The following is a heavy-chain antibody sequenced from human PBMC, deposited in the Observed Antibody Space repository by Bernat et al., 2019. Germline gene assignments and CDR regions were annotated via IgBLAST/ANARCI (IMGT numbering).Heavy chain of an antibody. CDR2: RKQDGSER. CDR3: ATQPAATSTDV. J-gene: IGHJ6*02. D-gene: IGHD2-2*01. Sequence: EVQLVESGGGLVQPGGSLRLSCAASGFTLSSFWMTWVRQAPGRGLEWVANRKQDGSERNYVDSVKGRFTISGDNAETSLYLHMNNLRAEETAVYYCATQPAATSTDVRGRGTTVTVYS. CDR1: GFTLSSFW. V-gene: IGHV3-7*03.